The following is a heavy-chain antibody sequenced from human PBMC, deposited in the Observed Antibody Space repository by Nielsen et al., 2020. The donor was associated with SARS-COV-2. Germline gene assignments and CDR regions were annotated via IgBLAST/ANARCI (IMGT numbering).Heavy chain of an antibody. D-gene: IGHD3-22*01. CDR3: ARAAIDMRDSSGYPY. J-gene: IGHJ4*02. V-gene: IGHV1-24*01. CDR1: GYTLTELS. Sequence: ASVKVSCKVSGYTLTELSMHWVRQAPGKGLEWMGGFDPEDGETIYAQKFQGRVTMTEDTSTDTAYMELSSLRSDDTAVYYCARAAIDMRDSSGYPYWGQGTLVTVSS. CDR2: FDPEDGET.